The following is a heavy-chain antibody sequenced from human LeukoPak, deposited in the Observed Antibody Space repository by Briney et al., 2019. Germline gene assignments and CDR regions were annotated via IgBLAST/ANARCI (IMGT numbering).Heavy chain of an antibody. J-gene: IGHJ4*02. V-gene: IGHV3-23*01. CDR2: ISGSGGST. CDR3: AKCNWGSRVVGDY. CDR1: GFTFSSYA. D-gene: IGHD7-27*01. Sequence: GGSLRLSCAASGFTFSSYAMSCVRQAPGKGLEWVSAISGSGGSTYYVDSVKGRFTISRDNSKNTLYLQMNSLRAEDTAVYYCAKCNWGSRVVGDYWGQGTLVTVSS.